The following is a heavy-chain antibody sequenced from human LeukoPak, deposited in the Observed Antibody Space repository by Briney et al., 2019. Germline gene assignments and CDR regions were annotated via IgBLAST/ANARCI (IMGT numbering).Heavy chain of an antibody. CDR2: INHSGST. V-gene: IGHV4-34*01. CDR1: GGSFSGYY. CDR3: ARRRNYYGSGSYYKP. J-gene: IGHJ5*02. Sequence: PSETLSLTCAVYGGSFSGYYWSWIRQPPGKGLEWIGEINHSGSTNYNPSLKSRVTISVDTSKNQFSLKLSSVTAADTAVYYCARRRNYYGSGSYYKPWGQGTLVTVSS. D-gene: IGHD3-10*01.